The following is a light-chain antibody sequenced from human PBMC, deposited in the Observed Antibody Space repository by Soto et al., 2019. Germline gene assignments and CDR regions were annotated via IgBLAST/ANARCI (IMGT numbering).Light chain of an antibody. Sequence: EIVLTQSPGTLSLSPGQRATLSCRASQSVSSSSLAWYQQKPGQAPRLLIYAASSRATGIPDRFSGSGSGTDFALTISRLEPEDFAVYYCQQYNNSPTFGQGTKVEIK. V-gene: IGKV3-20*01. CDR2: AAS. CDR3: QQYNNSPT. CDR1: QSVSSSS. J-gene: IGKJ1*01.